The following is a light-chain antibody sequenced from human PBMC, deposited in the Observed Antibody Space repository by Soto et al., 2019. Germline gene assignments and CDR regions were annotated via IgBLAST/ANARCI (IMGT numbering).Light chain of an antibody. CDR3: SSHAASGV. CDR2: EVT. V-gene: IGLV2-8*01. J-gene: IGLJ3*02. Sequence: QSALTQPPSASGSPGQSVTISCTGTSSDVGTYNYVSWYQHHPGKAPKLIIYEVTNRPSGGPDRFSGSKSGNTASLTVSGLQPEDEANYYCSSHAASGVFGGGTKLTVL. CDR1: SSDVGTYNY.